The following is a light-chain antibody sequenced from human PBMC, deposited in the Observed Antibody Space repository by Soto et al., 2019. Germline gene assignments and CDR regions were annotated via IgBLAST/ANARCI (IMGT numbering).Light chain of an antibody. CDR2: GAS. CDR3: QQYAASPIT. V-gene: IGKV3-20*01. CDR1: QSVGNNY. Sequence: EIVLTQSPGTLSLSPGERATLTSRASQSVGNNYLAWYQQKPGQAPRLLIHGASRRATGIPDRFSGSGSGTDFALTISRLEPEDFAVFYCQQYAASPITFGGGTKVEIK. J-gene: IGKJ4*01.